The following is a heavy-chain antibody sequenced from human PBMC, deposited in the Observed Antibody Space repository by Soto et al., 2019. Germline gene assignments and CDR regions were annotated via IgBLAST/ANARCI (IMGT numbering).Heavy chain of an antibody. Sequence: WASVKVSCKGSGSAFPASGVQWVRQTRGQRLEWMGWILVGSGDTNYSEKFQDRVTFSRDRSTSTVYMELSGLRSEDTAIYYCAAYSSGFYRSFNYCDQVAL. CDR3: AAYSSGFYRSFNY. CDR2: ILVGSGDT. V-gene: IGHV1-58*01. D-gene: IGHD3-22*01. CDR1: GSAFPASG. J-gene: IGHJ4*03.